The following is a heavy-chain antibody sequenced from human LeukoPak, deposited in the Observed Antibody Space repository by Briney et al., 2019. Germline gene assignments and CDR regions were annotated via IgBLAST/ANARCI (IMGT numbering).Heavy chain of an antibody. Sequence: PSGTLSLTCAVSGGSLSSSNWWSWVRQPPGKGLEWIGEIYHSGSTNYNPSPKSRVTISVDTSKNQFSLKLRSVTAADTAVYYCARKEGGQLVNTRRWFDPWGQGTLVTVSS. D-gene: IGHD6-13*01. CDR1: GGSLSSSNW. V-gene: IGHV4-4*02. CDR2: IYHSGST. J-gene: IGHJ5*02. CDR3: ARKEGGQLVNTRRWFDP.